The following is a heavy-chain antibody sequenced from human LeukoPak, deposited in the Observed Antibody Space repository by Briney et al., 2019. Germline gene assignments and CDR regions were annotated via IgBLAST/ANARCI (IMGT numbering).Heavy chain of an antibody. J-gene: IGHJ4*02. Sequence: ASVKVSCKASGYTFTGYYMHWVRQAPGQGLEWMGWINPNSGGTNYAQKFQGRVTMTRDTSISTAYMELRRLRSDDTAVYYCAAVGVVVPAAILWAFDYWGQGTLVTVSS. CDR1: GYTFTGYY. V-gene: IGHV1-2*02. D-gene: IGHD2-2*02. CDR3: AAVGVVVPAAILWAFDY. CDR2: INPNSGGT.